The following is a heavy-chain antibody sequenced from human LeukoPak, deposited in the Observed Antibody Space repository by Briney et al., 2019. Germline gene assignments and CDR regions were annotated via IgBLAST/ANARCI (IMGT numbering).Heavy chain of an antibody. Sequence: GGSLRLSCAASGFTFDDYAMHWVRHAPGKGLEWVSLISGDGGSTYYADSVKGRFTISRDNSKNTLYLQMSSLRAEDTAVYYCVVQGWVFRGPTQYYFDYWGQGTLVTVSS. CDR3: VVQGWVFRGPTQYYFDY. D-gene: IGHD1-1*01. J-gene: IGHJ4*02. V-gene: IGHV3-43*02. CDR2: ISGDGGST. CDR1: GFTFDDYA.